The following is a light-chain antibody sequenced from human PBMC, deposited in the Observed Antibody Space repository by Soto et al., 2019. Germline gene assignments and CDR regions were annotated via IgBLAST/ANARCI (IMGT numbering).Light chain of an antibody. Sequence: IVLTQSPGTLSLXPGERATLSCRASQTGSNSYLAWYQQKSGQAPRLLIYGVSTRATGTPDRFSGSGSGTEFTLTIRRLEPEDSAVYFCQHYVYPQWTFGPGTKVDIK. V-gene: IGKV3-20*01. J-gene: IGKJ1*01. CDR1: QTGSNSY. CDR3: QHYVYPQWT. CDR2: GVS.